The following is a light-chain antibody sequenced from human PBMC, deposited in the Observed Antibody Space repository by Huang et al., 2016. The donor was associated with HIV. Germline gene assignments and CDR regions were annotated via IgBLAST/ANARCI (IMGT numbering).Light chain of an antibody. CDR2: AAS. Sequence: DIQMTQSPSSLSASVGDRVTITCRASQTIRNYLNWYQQKPGKAPNLLIYAASTLQSGVPSRFSGSGSATIFTLTITSLQPEDFATYYCQQTYSIPFTFGPGTKVDFK. V-gene: IGKV1-39*01. J-gene: IGKJ3*01. CDR1: QTIRNY. CDR3: QQTYSIPFT.